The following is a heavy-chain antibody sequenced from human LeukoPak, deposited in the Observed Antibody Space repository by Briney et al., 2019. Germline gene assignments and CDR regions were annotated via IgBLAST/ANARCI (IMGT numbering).Heavy chain of an antibody. D-gene: IGHD5-12*01. CDR1: GFTFSSYA. CDR2: ISYDGSNK. V-gene: IGHV3-30-3*01. CDR3: ARDRSYEHFDY. Sequence: GGSRKLSGAASGFTFSSYAMHWVRQAPGKGLEWVAVISYDGSNKYYADSVKGRFTISRDNSKNTLYLQMNSLRAEDTAVYYCARDRSYEHFDYWGQGTLVTVSS. J-gene: IGHJ4*02.